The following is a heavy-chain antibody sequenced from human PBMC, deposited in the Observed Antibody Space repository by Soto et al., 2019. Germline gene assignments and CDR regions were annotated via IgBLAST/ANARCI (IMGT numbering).Heavy chain of an antibody. J-gene: IGHJ6*02. D-gene: IGHD3-16*01. CDR1: GYTFTSYG. Sequence: GASVKVSCKASGYTFTSYGISWVRQAPGQGLEWMGWISAYNGNTNYAQKLQGRVTMTTDTSTSTAYMELRSLRSDDTAVYYCAREFYTTKYYYYGMDVWGQGTTVTV. CDR3: AREFYTTKYYYYGMDV. V-gene: IGHV1-18*04. CDR2: ISAYNGNT.